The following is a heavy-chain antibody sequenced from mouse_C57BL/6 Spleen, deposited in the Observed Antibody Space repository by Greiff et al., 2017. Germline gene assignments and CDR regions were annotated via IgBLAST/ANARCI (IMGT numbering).Heavy chain of an antibody. D-gene: IGHD2-5*01. CDR2: ISSGGDYI. CDR1: GFTFSSYA. J-gene: IGHJ4*01. CDR3: TRDENSNYGDY. Sequence: VQLKESGEGLVKPGGSLKLSCAASGFTFSSYAMSWVRQTPEKRLEWVAYISSGGDYIYYADTVKGRFTISRDNARNTLYLQMSSLKSEDTAMYYCTRDENSNYGDYWGQGTSVTVSS. V-gene: IGHV5-9-1*02.